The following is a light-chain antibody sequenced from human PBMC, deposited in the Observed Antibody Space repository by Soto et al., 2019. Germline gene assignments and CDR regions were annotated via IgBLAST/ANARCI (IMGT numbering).Light chain of an antibody. Sequence: QSALTQPASVSGSPGQSITISCTGTSSDFGGYNYVSWYQHHPGKAPKLMIYEVSNRPSGVSNRFSGSKSGNTASLTISGLQAEDEADYYCGSYTSSSTPYVFGTGTKVTVL. CDR2: EVS. V-gene: IGLV2-14*01. CDR3: GSYTSSSTPYV. J-gene: IGLJ1*01. CDR1: SSDFGGYNY.